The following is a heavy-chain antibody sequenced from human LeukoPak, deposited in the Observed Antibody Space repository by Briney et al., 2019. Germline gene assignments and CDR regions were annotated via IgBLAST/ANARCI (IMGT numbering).Heavy chain of an antibody. Sequence: PGGSLRLSCEGSAFIFSGHWMNWVRQTPGKGLEWVSYISSSSSYTNYADSVKGRFTISRDNAKNSLYLQMNSLRAEDTAVYYCARAVAGITDWGQGTLVTVSS. CDR2: ISSSSSYT. V-gene: IGHV3-21*05. J-gene: IGHJ4*02. CDR3: ARAVAGITD. CDR1: AFIFSGHW. D-gene: IGHD6-19*01.